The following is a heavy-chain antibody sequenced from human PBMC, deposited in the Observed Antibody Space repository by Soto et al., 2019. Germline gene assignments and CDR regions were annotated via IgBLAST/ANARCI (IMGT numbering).Heavy chain of an antibody. J-gene: IGHJ4*02. Sequence: GGSLRLSCAASGFTFSSYSMNWVRQAPGKGLEWVSYISSSSSTIYYADSVKGRFTISRDNAKNSLYLQMNSLRDEDTAVYYCARAGSLYYYGSGVYYFDYWGQGTLVTVSS. V-gene: IGHV3-48*02. CDR1: GFTFSSYS. CDR2: ISSSSSTI. CDR3: ARAGSLYYYGSGVYYFDY. D-gene: IGHD3-10*01.